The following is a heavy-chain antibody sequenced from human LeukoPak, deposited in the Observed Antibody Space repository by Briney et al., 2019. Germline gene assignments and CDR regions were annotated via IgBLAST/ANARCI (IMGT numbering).Heavy chain of an antibody. V-gene: IGHV3-48*02. CDR3: ARAQVELNQIFDY. Sequence: GGSLRLSCAGSGFTFSSFVMNWVRQAPGKGLEWLSFISSGSSLIHYADSVKGRFTISRDDAKDSLYLQMNSLRDEDTAAYYCARAQVELNQIFDYWGQGTPVTVSS. J-gene: IGHJ4*02. CDR1: GFTFSSFV. D-gene: IGHD1-1*01. CDR2: ISSGSSLI.